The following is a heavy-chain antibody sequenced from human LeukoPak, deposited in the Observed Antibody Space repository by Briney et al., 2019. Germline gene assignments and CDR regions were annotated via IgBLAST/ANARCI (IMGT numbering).Heavy chain of an antibody. CDR1: GFTFSSYE. D-gene: IGHD3-10*01. V-gene: IGHV3-48*03. J-gene: IGHJ4*02. CDR3: ARPYYYGSGSPDY. Sequence: GGSLRLSCAASGFTFSSYEMNWVRQAPGKGLEWVSYISSSGSTIYYVDSVKGRFTISRDNAKNSLYLQMNSLRAEDTAVYYCARPYYYGSGSPDYWGQGTLVTVSS. CDR2: ISSSGSTI.